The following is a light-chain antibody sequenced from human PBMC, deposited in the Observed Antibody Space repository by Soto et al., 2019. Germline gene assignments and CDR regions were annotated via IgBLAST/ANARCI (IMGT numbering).Light chain of an antibody. CDR2: GNS. J-gene: IGLJ2*01. CDR1: SSNIGAGYD. V-gene: IGLV1-40*01. CDR3: QSYESSLDVV. Sequence: QSVLTQPPSVSGAPGQRVTISCTGSSSNIGAGYDVHWYQQLPGTAPKLLIYGNSNRPSGVPDRFSGSKSGTSASLAITGLQAEYEADYYCQSYESSLDVVFGGGTKLTVL.